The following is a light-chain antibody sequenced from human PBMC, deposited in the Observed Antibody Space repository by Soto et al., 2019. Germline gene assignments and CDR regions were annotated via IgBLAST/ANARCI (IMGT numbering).Light chain of an antibody. CDR1: HDISNY. CDR3: QKYNSVPRT. Sequence: DMQMTQSPPSLSASVGDKITITCRASHDISNYLAWYQQKPGEVPKLLIYSASTLESGVSSRFSGGGTGTDVTLTINSLQPEDVGTYYCQKYNSVPRTFGQGTKVEIK. CDR2: SAS. V-gene: IGKV1-27*01. J-gene: IGKJ1*01.